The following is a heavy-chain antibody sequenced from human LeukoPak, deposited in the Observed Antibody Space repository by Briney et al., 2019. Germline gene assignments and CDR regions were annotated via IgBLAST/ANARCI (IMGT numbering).Heavy chain of an antibody. V-gene: IGHV3-23*01. J-gene: IGHJ4*02. CDR1: GFAFSSHA. CDR3: ANEIRPNDY. Sequence: GGSLRLSCAASGFAFSSHAMTWVRQAPGKGLEWVSAISISGDRTYYAHSVKGRFTVSRDNSKNTVYLQMNSLRAEDTAVYYCANEIRPNDYWGQGTLVTVSS. D-gene: IGHD4-17*01. CDR2: ISISGDRT.